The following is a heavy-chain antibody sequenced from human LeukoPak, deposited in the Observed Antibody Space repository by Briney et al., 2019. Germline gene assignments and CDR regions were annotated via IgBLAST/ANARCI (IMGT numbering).Heavy chain of an antibody. Sequence: PGGSLRLSCTASGFTFRNYWMSWVRQAPGKGLECVAYIKEDGSDKNYMDSVKGRFTISRDNAKSSLYLQMNSLRVEDTAVYYCVRGTRSNSFWGQGTQVTVSS. J-gene: IGHJ4*02. D-gene: IGHD6-6*01. CDR1: GFTFRNYW. V-gene: IGHV3-7*01. CDR3: VRGTRSNSF. CDR2: IKEDGSDK.